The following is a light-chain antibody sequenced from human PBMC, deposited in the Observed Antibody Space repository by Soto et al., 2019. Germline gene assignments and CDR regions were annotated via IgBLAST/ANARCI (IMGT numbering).Light chain of an antibody. CDR3: QQRSNWWT. Sequence: EIVLTQSPATLSLSPGERATLSCRASQSVSSYLAWYQQKPGQAPRLLIYDASNRATGIPARFSGSGSVTDFTLTISSLEPEDFAVYSCQQRSNWWTFGQGTKVEIK. CDR1: QSVSSY. CDR2: DAS. J-gene: IGKJ1*01. V-gene: IGKV3-11*01.